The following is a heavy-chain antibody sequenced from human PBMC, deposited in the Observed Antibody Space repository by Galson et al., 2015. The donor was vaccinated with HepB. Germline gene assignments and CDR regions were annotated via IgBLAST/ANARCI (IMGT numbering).Heavy chain of an antibody. CDR1: GFTFSSYE. V-gene: IGHV3-48*03. D-gene: IGHD3-22*01. CDR2: ISSSGSTI. Sequence: LRLSCAASGFTFSSYEMNWVRQAPGKGLEWVSYISSSGSTIYYADSVKGRFTISRDNAKNSLYLHMNSLRTEDTAVYYCARVGDYYDSSGHYDYWGQGTLVTVSS. J-gene: IGHJ4*02. CDR3: ARVGDYYDSSGHYDY.